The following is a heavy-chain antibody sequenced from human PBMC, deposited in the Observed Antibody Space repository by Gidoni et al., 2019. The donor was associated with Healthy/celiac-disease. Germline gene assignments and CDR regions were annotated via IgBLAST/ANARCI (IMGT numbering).Heavy chain of an antibody. J-gene: IGHJ6*02. CDR3: ARDSGAAAGNYYGMDV. V-gene: IGHV1-2*04. CDR1: GYTFTGYY. CDR2: INPNSGGT. Sequence: QVQLVQSGAEVKKPGASVKVSCKASGYTFTGYYIHWVRQSPGQGLEWMGGINPNSGGTNYAQKFQGWVTMTRDTSISTAYMELSRLRSDDTAVYYCARDSGAAAGNYYGMDVWGQGTTVTVSS. D-gene: IGHD6-13*01.